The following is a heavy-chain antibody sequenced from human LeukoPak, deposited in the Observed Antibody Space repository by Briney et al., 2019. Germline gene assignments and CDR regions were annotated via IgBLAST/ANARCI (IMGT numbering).Heavy chain of an antibody. CDR2: ISNGGAT. D-gene: IGHD3-16*02. V-gene: IGHV3-66*01. J-gene: IGHJ4*02. Sequence: GGSLRLSCAVSGFTVSSNYMNWVRQAPGKGLEWVSVISNGGATYYADSVKGRFIISRDNSKNSLYLQMNSLRAEDTAVYYCARVSGYQPYYFDYWGQGTLVTVSS. CDR3: ARVSGYQPYYFDY. CDR1: GFTVSSNY.